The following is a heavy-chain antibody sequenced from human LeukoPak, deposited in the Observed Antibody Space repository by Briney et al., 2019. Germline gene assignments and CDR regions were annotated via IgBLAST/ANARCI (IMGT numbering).Heavy chain of an antibody. CDR3: ARFSCSSTSCYRFDY. Sequence: SETLSLTCAVSGYSISSGYFWGWIRQPPGKGLEWIGSIYHSGSTYYNPSLKSRVTISVDTSKNQFSLKLSSVTAADTAVYYCARFSCSSTSCYRFDYWGQGTLVTVSS. D-gene: IGHD2-2*01. CDR2: IYHSGST. J-gene: IGHJ4*02. V-gene: IGHV4-38-2*01. CDR1: GYSISSGYF.